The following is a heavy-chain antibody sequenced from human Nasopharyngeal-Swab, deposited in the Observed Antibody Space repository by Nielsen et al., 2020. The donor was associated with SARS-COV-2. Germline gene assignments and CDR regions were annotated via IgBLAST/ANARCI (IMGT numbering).Heavy chain of an antibody. J-gene: IGHJ5*02. Sequence: GESLKISCKGSGFSFTSYWIDWVRQTPGKGLEWVWIIYPGDSDTRYSPSFQGQVTISADKSISTAYLQWSSLKASDTAMYYCARHWQYCSSTSCYRRGSFDPWGQGTLVTVSS. V-gene: IGHV5-51*01. CDR2: IYPGDSDT. D-gene: IGHD2-2*01. CDR1: GFSFTSYW. CDR3: ARHWQYCSSTSCYRRGSFDP.